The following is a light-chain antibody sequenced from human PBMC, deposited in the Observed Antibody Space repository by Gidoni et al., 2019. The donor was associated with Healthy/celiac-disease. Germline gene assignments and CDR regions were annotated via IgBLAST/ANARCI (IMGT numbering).Light chain of an antibody. V-gene: IGKV3-11*01. Sequence: EIVLTQSPATLSLSPGERATLSCRASPRVSSYLAWYQQKPGQAPRLLIYDASNRATGIPARFSGSGSGTDFTLTISSLEPEDVAVYYCQQRSNWPRTFGQGTKLEIK. J-gene: IGKJ2*01. CDR1: PRVSSY. CDR2: DAS. CDR3: QQRSNWPRT.